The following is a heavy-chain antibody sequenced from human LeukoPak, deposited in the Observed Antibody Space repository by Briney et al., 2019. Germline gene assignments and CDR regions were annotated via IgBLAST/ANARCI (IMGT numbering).Heavy chain of an antibody. J-gene: IGHJ6*03. Sequence: SETLSLTCAVSGYSISSGYYWGWIRQPPGKGLEWIGSIYHSGSTYYNPSLKSRVTISVDTSKNQFSLKLISVTAADTAVYYCARHAGYYYYMDVWGKGTTVTVSS. D-gene: IGHD1-14*01. CDR2: IYHSGST. CDR1: GYSISSGYY. V-gene: IGHV4-38-2*01. CDR3: ARHAGYYYYMDV.